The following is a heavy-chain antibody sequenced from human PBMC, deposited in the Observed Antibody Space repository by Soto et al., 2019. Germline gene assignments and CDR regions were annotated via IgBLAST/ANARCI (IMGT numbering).Heavy chain of an antibody. D-gene: IGHD3-10*01. J-gene: IGHJ4*02. Sequence: GGSLRLSCAASGFTFSSYAMSWVRQAPGKGLEWVSAISGSGGSTYYADSVKGRFTISRDNSKNTLYLQMNGLRAEDTAVYYCAKDAHYGSGRSPRDFDYWGQGTLVTVSS. CDR1: GFTFSSYA. CDR2: ISGSGGST. V-gene: IGHV3-23*01. CDR3: AKDAHYGSGRSPRDFDY.